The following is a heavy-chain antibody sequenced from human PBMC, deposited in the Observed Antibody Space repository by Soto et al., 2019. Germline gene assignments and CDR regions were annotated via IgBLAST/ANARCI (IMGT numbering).Heavy chain of an antibody. CDR2: IVVGSGNT. V-gene: IGHV1-58*02. D-gene: IGHD2-2*01. J-gene: IGHJ6*02. Sequence: SVKVSCKASGFTFTSSAMQWVRQARGQRLEWIGWIVVGSGNTNYAQKFQERVTITRDMSTSTAYMELSSLRSEDTAVYYCARDKDIVVVPAAMRFMDVWGQGTTVTVSS. CDR1: GFTFTSSA. CDR3: ARDKDIVVVPAAMRFMDV.